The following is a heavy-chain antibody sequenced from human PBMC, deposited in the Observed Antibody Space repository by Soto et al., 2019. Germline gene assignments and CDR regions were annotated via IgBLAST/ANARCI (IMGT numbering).Heavy chain of an antibody. D-gene: IGHD2-2*01. V-gene: IGHV4-30-2*01. CDR3: ARGGPPREYQLFDY. CDR2: IYHSGST. J-gene: IGHJ4*02. Sequence: SETLSLTCAVSGGSISSGGYSWSWIRQPPGKGLEWIGYIYHSGSTYYNPSLKSRVTISVDRSKSQFSLKLSSVTAADTAVYYCARGGPPREYQLFDYWGQGTLVTVSS. CDR1: GGSISSGGYS.